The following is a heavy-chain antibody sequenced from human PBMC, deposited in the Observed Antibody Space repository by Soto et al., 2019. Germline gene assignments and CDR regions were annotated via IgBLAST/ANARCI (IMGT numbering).Heavy chain of an antibody. CDR1: GYIFTTYG. CDR2: ISAHNGNT. CDR3: ARGRYGDY. Sequence: QVHLVQSGAEVKKPGASVKVSCKGSGYIFTTYGITWVRQAPGQGLEWMGWISAHNGNTNSAQKLQGRVTATRDTSMSTAYMELRNLRSDDTAVYYCARGRYGDYWGQGALVTVSS. J-gene: IGHJ4*02. V-gene: IGHV1-18*01. D-gene: IGHD1-1*01.